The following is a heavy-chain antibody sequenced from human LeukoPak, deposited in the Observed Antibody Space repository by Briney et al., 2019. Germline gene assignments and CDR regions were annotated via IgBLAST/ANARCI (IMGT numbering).Heavy chain of an antibody. CDR3: ARDLSEETYSNSPFDY. J-gene: IGHJ4*02. D-gene: IGHD4-11*01. Sequence: GGSLILSCAASGFTFSSYSMNWVRQAPGKGLEWVSSISSSSSYIYYADSVKGRFTISRDNAKNSLYLRMNSLRAEDTAVYYCARDLSEETYSNSPFDYWGQGTLVTVSS. CDR1: GFTFSSYS. CDR2: ISSSSSYI. V-gene: IGHV3-21*01.